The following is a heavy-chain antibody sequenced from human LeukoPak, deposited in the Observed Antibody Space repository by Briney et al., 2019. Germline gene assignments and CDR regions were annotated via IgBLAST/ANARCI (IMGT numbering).Heavy chain of an antibody. CDR3: ARGITGRYYYGMDV. D-gene: IGHD1-20*01. V-gene: IGHV3-30-3*01. CDR1: GFTFSSYA. J-gene: IGHJ6*02. CDR2: ISYDGSNK. Sequence: PGGSLTLSCAASGFTFSSYAMHWVRQAPGKGLEWVAVISYDGSNKHYADSVKGRFTISRDNSKNTLYLQMNSLRAEDTAVYYCARGITGRYYYGMDVWGQGTTVTVSS.